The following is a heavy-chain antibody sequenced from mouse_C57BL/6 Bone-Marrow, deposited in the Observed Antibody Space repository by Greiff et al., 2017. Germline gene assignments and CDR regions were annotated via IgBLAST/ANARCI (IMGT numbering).Heavy chain of an antibody. D-gene: IGHD1-1*01. J-gene: IGHJ2*01. Sequence: EVKLVESGGGLVKPGGSLKLSCAASGFTFSSYTMSWVRQTPEKRLEWVATISGGGGNTYYPDSVKGRFTISRANAKNTRYMQMSSLRAEDTALYYCASSYYYGSSYYFDCWGQGTTLTVSS. CDR3: ASSYYYGSSYYFDC. CDR1: GFTFSSYT. V-gene: IGHV5-9*01. CDR2: ISGGGGNT.